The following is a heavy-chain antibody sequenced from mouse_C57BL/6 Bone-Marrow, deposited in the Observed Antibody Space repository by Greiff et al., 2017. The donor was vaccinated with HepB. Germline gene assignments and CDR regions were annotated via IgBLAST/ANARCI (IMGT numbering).Heavy chain of an antibody. J-gene: IGHJ4*01. V-gene: IGHV1-50*01. CDR3: ARNPLITTVPYYYAMDY. CDR2: IDPSDSYT. CDR1: GYTFTSYW. D-gene: IGHD1-2*01. Sequence: QVQLQQPGAELVKPGASVKLSCKASGYTFTSYWMQWVKQRPGQGLEWIGEIDPSDSYTNYNQKFKGKATLTVDTSSSTAYMQLSSLTSEDSAVYYCARNPLITTVPYYYAMDYWGQGTSVTVSS.